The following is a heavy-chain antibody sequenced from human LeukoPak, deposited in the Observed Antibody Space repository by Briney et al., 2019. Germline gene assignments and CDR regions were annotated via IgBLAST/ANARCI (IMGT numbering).Heavy chain of an antibody. V-gene: IGHV3-33*06. CDR3: AKESPNFDY. CDR2: IWYDGSNK. J-gene: IGHJ4*02. Sequence: PGGSLRLSCAASGFTFSNHGMHWVRQAPGKGPEWVALIWYDGSNKYYGDSVKGRFTISRDNSKNTVYLQMNSLRAEDTGVYYCAKESPNFDYWGQGTLVTVSS. CDR1: GFTFSNHG.